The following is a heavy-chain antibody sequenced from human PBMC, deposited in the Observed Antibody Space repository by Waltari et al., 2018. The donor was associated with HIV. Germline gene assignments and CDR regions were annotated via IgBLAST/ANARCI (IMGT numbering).Heavy chain of an antibody. CDR2: VYTSGSA. J-gene: IGHJ2*01. CDR1: GRPLTSGHYH. CDR3: ARGLDILTGHYHWFLDV. D-gene: IGHD3-9*01. Sequence: QVHLQESGPGLGKPSQHLSLTCPVPGRPLTSGHYHWTWIRQPAGKGLEWIGRVYTSGSANYNPSLRSRVTMSLDTSKNQFSLKLTSVTAADTTVYYCARGLDILTGHYHWFLDVWGRGTLVTVSS. V-gene: IGHV4-61*02.